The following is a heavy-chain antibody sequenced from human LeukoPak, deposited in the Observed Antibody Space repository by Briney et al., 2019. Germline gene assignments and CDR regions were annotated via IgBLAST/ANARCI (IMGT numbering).Heavy chain of an antibody. J-gene: IGHJ6*03. CDR3: AREVVYYYDSSGYSHYYMDV. Sequence: GGSLRLSCAASGFTFSSYEMNWVRQAPGKGLEWVSYISSSGSTIYYADSVKGRFTISRDNAKNSLYLQMNSLRAEDTALYYCAREVVYYYDSSGYSHYYMDVWGKGTTVTVSS. CDR1: GFTFSSYE. CDR2: ISSSGSTI. D-gene: IGHD3-22*01. V-gene: IGHV3-48*03.